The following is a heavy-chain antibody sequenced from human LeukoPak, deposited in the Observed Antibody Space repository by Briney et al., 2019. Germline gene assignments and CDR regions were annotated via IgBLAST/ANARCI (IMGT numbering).Heavy chain of an antibody. V-gene: IGHV1-18*03. CDR2: ISVYNGNT. J-gene: IGHJ4*02. D-gene: IGHD3-22*01. CDR1: GGTFSSYA. Sequence: ASVKVSCKASGGTFSSYAISWVRQAPGQGLEWMGWISVYNGNTNYAQELQGRVTMTTDTSTSTAYMELRSLRSDDMAVYYCARDRPFYDSSGYYYPFDYWGQGTLVTVSS. CDR3: ARDRPFYDSSGYYYPFDY.